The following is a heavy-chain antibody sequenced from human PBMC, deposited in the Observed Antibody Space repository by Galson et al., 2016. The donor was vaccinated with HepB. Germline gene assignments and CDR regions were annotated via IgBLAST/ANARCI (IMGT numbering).Heavy chain of an antibody. Sequence: SETLSLTCTVSGGSISSYYWSWIRQPPGKGLEWIGYIYYSGSTNYNPSLKSRVTISVDTSKNQLSLKLSSVTAADTAVYYCARAWGGIVGTKTRFDYWGQGTLVTVSS. J-gene: IGHJ4*02. CDR2: IYYSGST. D-gene: IGHD1-26*01. CDR3: ARAWGGIVGTKTRFDY. V-gene: IGHV4-59*01. CDR1: GGSISSYY.